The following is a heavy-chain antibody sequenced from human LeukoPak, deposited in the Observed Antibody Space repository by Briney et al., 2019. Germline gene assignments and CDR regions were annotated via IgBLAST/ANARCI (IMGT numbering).Heavy chain of an antibody. CDR1: GFTFSSYA. V-gene: IGHV3-23*01. J-gene: IGHJ4*02. CDR2: ISGSGGST. CDR3: AKDPLTEYYHSSGCFDY. D-gene: IGHD3-22*01. Sequence: GGSLRLSCAASGFTFSSYAMSWVRQAPGKGLEWVSAISGSGGSTYYADSVKGRFTISRDNSKNTLYLQMNSLRAEDTAVYYCAKDPLTEYYHSSGCFDYWGQGTLVTVSS.